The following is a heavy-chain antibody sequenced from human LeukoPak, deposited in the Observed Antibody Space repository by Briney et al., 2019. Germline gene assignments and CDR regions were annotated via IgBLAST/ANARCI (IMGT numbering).Heavy chain of an antibody. CDR3: ARGPLYYDYVWGSYRKRYDAFDI. D-gene: IGHD3-16*02. CDR2: T. J-gene: IGHJ3*02. Sequence: TNYNPSLKSRVTISVEKSKNQFSLKLSSVTAADTAVYYCARGPLYYDYVWGSYRKRYDAFDIWGQGTMVTVSS. V-gene: IGHV4-34*01.